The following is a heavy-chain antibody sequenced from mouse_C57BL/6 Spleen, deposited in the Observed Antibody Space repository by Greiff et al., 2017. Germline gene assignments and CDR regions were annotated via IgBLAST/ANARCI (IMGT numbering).Heavy chain of an antibody. CDR3: ARSGLITTDFDY. D-gene: IGHD1-1*01. CDR2: INPSNGGT. J-gene: IGHJ2*01. Sequence: QVQLQQPGAELVKPGASVKLSCKASGYTFTSYWMHWVKQRPGQGLEWIGNINPSNGGTNYNEKFKSKATLTVDKSSSTAYMQLSSLTSEDSAVYYCARSGLITTDFDYWGQGTTLTDSS. CDR1: GYTFTSYW. V-gene: IGHV1-53*01.